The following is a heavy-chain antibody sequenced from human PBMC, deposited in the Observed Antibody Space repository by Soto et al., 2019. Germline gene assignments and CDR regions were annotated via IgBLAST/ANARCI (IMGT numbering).Heavy chain of an antibody. D-gene: IGHD6-13*01. CDR2: IYWNDDK. CDR1: GFSLSTSGVG. V-gene: IGHV2-5*01. CDR3: ALITPSIAAAGTGYYYGMDV. J-gene: IGHJ6*02. Sequence: SGPTLVNPTQTLTLTCTFSGFSLSTSGVGVGWIRQPPGKALEWLALIYWNDDKRYSPSLKSRLTITKDTSKNQVVLTMTNMDPVDTATYYCALITPSIAAAGTGYYYGMDVWGQVTTVTVSS.